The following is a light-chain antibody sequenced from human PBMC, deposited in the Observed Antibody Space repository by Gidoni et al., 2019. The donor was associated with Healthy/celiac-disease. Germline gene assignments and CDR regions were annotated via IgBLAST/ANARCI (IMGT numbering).Light chain of an antibody. CDR1: QSISSW. V-gene: IGKV1-5*03. CDR3: QQYNSFPLT. CDR2: KAS. Sequence: DIQMTQSPSTLSASVGDRVTITCRASQSISSWLAWYQQKPGKAPKLLIYKASSLESGVPSRFSGSGSGTEFTLTISSLQPDDFATYYCQQYNSFPLTFGGXTKVEIK. J-gene: IGKJ4*01.